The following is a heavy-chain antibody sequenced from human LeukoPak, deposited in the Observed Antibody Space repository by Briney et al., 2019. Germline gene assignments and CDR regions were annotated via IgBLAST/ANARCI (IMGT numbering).Heavy chain of an antibody. D-gene: IGHD4-11*01. CDR1: GGSISSSSYY. Sequence: SETLSLTCTVSGGSISSSSYYWGWIRQPLGKGLEWIGNIYYSGSTYYNPSLQSRVTISVDTSKNQFSLKLSSVTAADTAVYYCAKTYSTSFAFDIWAQGTTVTVSS. J-gene: IGHJ3*02. CDR3: AKTYSTSFAFDI. CDR2: IYYSGST. V-gene: IGHV4-39*01.